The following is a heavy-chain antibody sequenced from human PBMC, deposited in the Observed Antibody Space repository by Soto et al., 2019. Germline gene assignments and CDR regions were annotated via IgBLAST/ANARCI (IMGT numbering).Heavy chain of an antibody. V-gene: IGHV1-69*13. CDR3: ARAFWSGFDY. Sequence: ASVKASCEACRGGLGSYALCWVRQAPGQGLEWMGGIIPIFGTANYAQKFQGRVTITADESTSTAYMELSSLRSEDTAVYYCARAFWSGFDYWGQGTLVTVSS. CDR2: IIPIFGTA. J-gene: IGHJ4*02. CDR1: RGGLGSYA. D-gene: IGHD3-3*01.